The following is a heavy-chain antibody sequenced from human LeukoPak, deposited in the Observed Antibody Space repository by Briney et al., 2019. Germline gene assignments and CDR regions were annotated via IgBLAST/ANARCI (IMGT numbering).Heavy chain of an antibody. Sequence: VASVKVSCKASGYTFTSYGISWVRRAPGQGLEWMGWISAYNGNTNYAQKLQGRVTMTTDTSTSTAYMELRSLRSDDTAVYYCARDRPKYDYVWGSYRYFDYWGQGTLVTVSS. J-gene: IGHJ4*02. CDR1: GYTFTSYG. V-gene: IGHV1-18*01. D-gene: IGHD3-16*02. CDR2: ISAYNGNT. CDR3: ARDRPKYDYVWGSYRYFDY.